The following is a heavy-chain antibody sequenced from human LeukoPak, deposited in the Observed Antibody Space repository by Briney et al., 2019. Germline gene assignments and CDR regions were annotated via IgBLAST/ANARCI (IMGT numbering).Heavy chain of an antibody. CDR1: GFSFSSYS. CDR2: ISTSGDLI. D-gene: IGHD5-12*01. CDR3: ANGPWIYDS. Sequence: PGGSLRLSCVASGFSFSSYSMNWVRQAPGKGLEWLSYISTSGDLIYYADSVKGRFTISRDNAKNSLYLQMNSLRDEDTAVYYCANGPWIYDSWGPGTLVTVSS. J-gene: IGHJ5*01. V-gene: IGHV3-48*02.